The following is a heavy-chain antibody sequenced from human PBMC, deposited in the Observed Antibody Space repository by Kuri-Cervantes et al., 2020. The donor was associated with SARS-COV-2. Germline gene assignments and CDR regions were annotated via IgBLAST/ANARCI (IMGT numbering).Heavy chain of an antibody. V-gene: IGHV4-61*02. Sequence: SETLSLTCAVSGVSVTGGTYYWSWIRQAAGEGLEWIGRIYTSGNTNYNPSLKSRVTMSVDTSKNQFSLKLNSVTAADTAVYYCAREVDYYSSGGYMDVWGKGTTVTVSS. CDR3: AREVDYYSSGGYMDV. CDR2: IYTSGNT. J-gene: IGHJ6*03. CDR1: GVSVTGGTYY. D-gene: IGHD5/OR15-5a*01.